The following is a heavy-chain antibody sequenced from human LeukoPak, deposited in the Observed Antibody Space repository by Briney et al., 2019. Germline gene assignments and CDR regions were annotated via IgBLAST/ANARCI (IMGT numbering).Heavy chain of an antibody. CDR1: GYTFTSYG. J-gene: IGHJ4*02. V-gene: IGHV1-18*01. CDR2: ISAYNGNT. CDR3: ARRAHYYDSSGYYYYFDY. Sequence: GASVKVSCKASGYTFTSYGISWVRQAPGQGLEWMGWISAYNGNTNYAQKLQGRVTMTTDTSTSTAYMELRSLRSEDTAVYYCARRAHYYDSSGYYYYFDYWGQGTLVTVSS. D-gene: IGHD3-22*01.